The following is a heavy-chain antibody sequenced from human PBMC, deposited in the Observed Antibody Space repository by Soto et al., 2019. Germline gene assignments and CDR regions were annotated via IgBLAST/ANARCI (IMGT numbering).Heavy chain of an antibody. CDR3: AKELKQWLTVNWFDP. J-gene: IGHJ5*02. V-gene: IGHV3-23*01. CDR2: ISGSGGST. Sequence: VGSLRLSCAASGFTFSSYAMSWVRQAPGKGLEWVSAISGSGGSTYYADSVKGRFTISRDNSKNTLYLQMNSLRAEDTAVYYCAKELKQWLTVNWFDPWGQGTLVTVSS. D-gene: IGHD6-19*01. CDR1: GFTFSSYA.